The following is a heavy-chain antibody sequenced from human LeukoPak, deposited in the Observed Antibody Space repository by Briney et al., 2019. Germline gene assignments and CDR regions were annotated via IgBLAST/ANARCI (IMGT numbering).Heavy chain of an antibody. CDR1: GGSFSGYY. CDR2: INHSGST. Sequence: SETLSLTCAVYGGSFSGYYWSWIRQPPGKGLEWIGEINHSGSTNYNPSLRSRVTISVDTSKNQFSLKLSSVTAADTAVYYCARGLGSSRGGYWGQGTLVTVSS. D-gene: IGHD6-13*01. CDR3: ARGLGSSRGGY. V-gene: IGHV4-34*01. J-gene: IGHJ4*02.